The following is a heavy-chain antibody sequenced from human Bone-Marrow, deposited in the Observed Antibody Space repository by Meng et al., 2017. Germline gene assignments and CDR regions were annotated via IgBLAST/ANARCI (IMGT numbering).Heavy chain of an antibody. V-gene: IGHV6-1*01. J-gene: IGHJ4*02. Sequence: QIQLHQSGAGLVKPSQARSLTCAISGDSVSSNSAAWNWLRQSPSRGLEWLGRTYYRSKWYNDYAVSVKSRITINPDTSKNQFSLQLNSVTPEDTAVYYCARQEGAFDYWGQGTLVTVSS. CDR2: TYYRSKWYN. CDR1: GDSVSSNSAA. D-gene: IGHD3-16*01. CDR3: ARQEGAFDY.